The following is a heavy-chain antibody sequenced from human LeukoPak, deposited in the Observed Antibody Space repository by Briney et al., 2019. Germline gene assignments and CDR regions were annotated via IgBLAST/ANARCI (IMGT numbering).Heavy chain of an antibody. CDR2: INPNSGGT. J-gene: IGHJ4*02. V-gene: IGHV1-2*02. D-gene: IGHD2-2*02. Sequence: ASVKVSCKASGYTFTGYYMHWVRQAPGQGLEWMGWINPNSGGTNYAQKFQGRVTMTRDTSISTAYMELSRLRSDDTAVYYCARGDIVVVPAAIPLDYWGQGTLVTVSS. CDR3: ARGDIVVVPAAIPLDY. CDR1: GYTFTGYY.